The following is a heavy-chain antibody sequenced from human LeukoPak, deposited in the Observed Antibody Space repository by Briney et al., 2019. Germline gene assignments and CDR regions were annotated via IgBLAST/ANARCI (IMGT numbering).Heavy chain of an antibody. D-gene: IGHD3-22*01. CDR3: AKTYYYDSSGYFGDY. CDR2: IRYDGSNK. Sequence: PGGSLRLSCAASGFTFSSYGMHWVRQAPGKGLEWVAFIRYDGSNKYYADSVKGRFTISRDNSKNTLYLQMNSLRAEDTAVYYCAKTYYYDSSGYFGDYWGQGTLVTVSS. V-gene: IGHV3-30*02. CDR1: GFTFSSYG. J-gene: IGHJ4*02.